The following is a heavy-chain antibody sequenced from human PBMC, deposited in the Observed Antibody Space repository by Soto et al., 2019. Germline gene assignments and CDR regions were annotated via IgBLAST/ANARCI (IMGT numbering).Heavy chain of an antibody. CDR3: AHRRKATASLTTYPDWVDP. V-gene: IGHV2-5*02. Sequence: QITLKESGPTLVKPTQTLTLTCSFSGFSLNTDGMGVGWIRQPPGGAPEWLALIYWDDDRRFNPSLRNRITIIKDTSKNQVVLTRTNMNPVDTGTYFCAHRRKATASLTTYPDWVDPWGQGILVTVSS. CDR1: GFSLNTDGMG. D-gene: IGHD3-9*01. CDR2: IYWDDDR. J-gene: IGHJ5*02.